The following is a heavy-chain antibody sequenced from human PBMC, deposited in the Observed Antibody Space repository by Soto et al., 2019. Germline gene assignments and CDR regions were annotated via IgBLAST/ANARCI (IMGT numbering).Heavy chain of an antibody. CDR3: ARDGGGSSWYPLYYYYGMDV. V-gene: IGHV1-18*04. Sequence: ASVKVSCKASGYTFTSYGISWVRQAPGQGLEWMGWISAYNGNTNYAQKLQGRVTMTTDTSTSTAYMEPRSLRSDDTAVYYCARDGGGSSWYPLYYYYGMDVWGQGTTVTVSS. J-gene: IGHJ6*02. CDR2: ISAYNGNT. CDR1: GYTFTSYG. D-gene: IGHD6-13*01.